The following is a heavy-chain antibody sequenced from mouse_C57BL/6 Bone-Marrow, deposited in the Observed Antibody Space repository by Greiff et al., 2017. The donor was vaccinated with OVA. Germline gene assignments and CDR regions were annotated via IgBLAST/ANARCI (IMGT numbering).Heavy chain of an antibody. D-gene: IGHD2-3*01. V-gene: IGHV1-53*01. CDR3: ARRGLYDGYYYFDY. Sequence: QVQLQQPGTELVKPGASVQLSCKASGYTFTSYWMHWVKQRPGQGLEWIGNINPSNGGTNYNEKLKSKATLTVDKSSSTAYMQLSSLTSEDSAVYYCARRGLYDGYYYFDYWGQGTTLTVSS. CDR2: INPSNGGT. CDR1: GYTFTSYW. J-gene: IGHJ2*01.